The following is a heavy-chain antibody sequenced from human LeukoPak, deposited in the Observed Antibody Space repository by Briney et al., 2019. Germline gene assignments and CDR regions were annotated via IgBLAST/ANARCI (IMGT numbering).Heavy chain of an antibody. Sequence: PGGSLRLSCAASGFTFNTYAMSWVRQAPGKGLEWVSRVRGRGSSTYYADSVKGRFTISRDNSKNAVSMQMNSLRPDDTAVYYCAKGRLEPLYFDYYGQGTLVTVSS. V-gene: IGHV3-23*01. CDR3: AKGRLEPLYFDY. CDR2: VRGRGSST. D-gene: IGHD1-1*01. J-gene: IGHJ4*02. CDR1: GFTFNTYA.